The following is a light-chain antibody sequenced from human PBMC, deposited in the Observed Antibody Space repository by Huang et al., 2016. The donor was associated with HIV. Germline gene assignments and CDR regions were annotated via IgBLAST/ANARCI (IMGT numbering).Light chain of an antibody. V-gene: IGKV2-28*01. CDR2: LGS. CDR3: MQALQTWT. J-gene: IGKJ1*01. Sequence: DIVMTQSPLSLPVTPGEPASISCRSSQCLLHSNGYNYLDWYLQKPGQSPQLLIYLGSNRASGVPDRFSGSGSGTDFTLKISRVEAEDVGVYYCMQALQTWTFGQGTKVEIK. CDR1: QCLLHSNGYNY.